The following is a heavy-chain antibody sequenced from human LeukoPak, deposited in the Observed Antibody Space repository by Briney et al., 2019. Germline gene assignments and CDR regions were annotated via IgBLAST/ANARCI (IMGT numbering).Heavy chain of an antibody. CDR2: TYYRSKWYN. V-gene: IGHV6-1*01. D-gene: IGHD6-13*01. CDR1: GDSVSSNSAT. J-gene: IGHJ4*02. CDR3: ARGSSSNSWYFDY. Sequence: SQTHSLTCAISGDSVSSNSATWTWIRQSPSRGLEWLGRTYYRSKWYNEYAASVKSRTTINPDTSKNQFSLQLNSVTPEDTAVYYCARGSSSNSWYFDYWGQGTLVTVSS.